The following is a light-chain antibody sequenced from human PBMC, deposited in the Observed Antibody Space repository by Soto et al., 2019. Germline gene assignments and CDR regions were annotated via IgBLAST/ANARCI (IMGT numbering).Light chain of an antibody. CDR1: SSDVGGYNY. Sequence: QSVLTQPASVSGSPVQSITISCTGTSSDVGGYNYVSWYQQHPGKAPKLMIYEVSNRPSGVSNRFSGSKSGNTASLTISGLQAEDEADYYCSSYTSSSTQVFGTGTKVT. CDR2: EVS. V-gene: IGLV2-14*01. J-gene: IGLJ1*01. CDR3: SSYTSSSTQV.